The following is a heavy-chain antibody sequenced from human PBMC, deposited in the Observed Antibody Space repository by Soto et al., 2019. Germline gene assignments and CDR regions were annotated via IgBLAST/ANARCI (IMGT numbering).Heavy chain of an antibody. Sequence: GGSLRLSCAASGFTFSSYAMHWVRQAPGNGLEWVAVISYDGSNKYYADSVKGRFTISRDNSKNTLYLQMNSLRAEDTAVYYCAIGAVAGGRCDYWGQGTLVTVSS. CDR1: GFTFSSYA. CDR3: AIGAVAGGRCDY. V-gene: IGHV3-30-3*01. D-gene: IGHD6-19*01. CDR2: ISYDGSNK. J-gene: IGHJ4*02.